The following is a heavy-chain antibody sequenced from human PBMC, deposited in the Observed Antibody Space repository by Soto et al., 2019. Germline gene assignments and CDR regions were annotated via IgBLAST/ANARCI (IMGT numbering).Heavy chain of an antibody. CDR1: GFTFSSYW. Sequence: EVQLVESGGGLVQPGGSLRLSCTASGFTFSSYWMHWVRQAPGKGLVWVSRIKYDGGSTSYADPVKGRFTISRDNAKNTVHLQMNSLRAEDTAVYYCARGIKNYYGVDVWGQGTTVPVSS. CDR2: IKYDGGST. D-gene: IGHD2-15*01. V-gene: IGHV3-74*01. J-gene: IGHJ6*02. CDR3: ARGIKNYYGVDV.